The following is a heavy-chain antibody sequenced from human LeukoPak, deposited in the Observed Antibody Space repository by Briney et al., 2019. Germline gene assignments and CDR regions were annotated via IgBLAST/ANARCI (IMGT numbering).Heavy chain of an antibody. J-gene: IGHJ4*02. CDR2: ISGSGDST. D-gene: IGHD1-14*01. CDR1: GFTFSSYA. V-gene: IGHV3-23*01. CDR3: AKGTHGSPVRTDY. Sequence: GGSLRLSCAASGFTFSSYAMSWVRQAPGKGQEWVSAISGSGDSTYYADSVKGRFTISRDNSKNTFYLQMNSLRAEDTAVYYCAKGTHGSPVRTDYWGQGTLVAVSS.